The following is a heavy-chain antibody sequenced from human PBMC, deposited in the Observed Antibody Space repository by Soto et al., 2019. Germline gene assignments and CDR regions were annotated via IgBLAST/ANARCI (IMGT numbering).Heavy chain of an antibody. Sequence: SVKVSCKASGGTFSSYAISWVRQAPGQGLEWMGGIIPIFGTANYAQKFQGRVTITADKSTSTAYMELGSLRSEDTAVYYCASRVGYYFDYWGQGTLVTGSS. D-gene: IGHD3-10*01. J-gene: IGHJ4*02. CDR1: GGTFSSYA. CDR2: IIPIFGTA. V-gene: IGHV1-69*06. CDR3: ASRVGYYFDY.